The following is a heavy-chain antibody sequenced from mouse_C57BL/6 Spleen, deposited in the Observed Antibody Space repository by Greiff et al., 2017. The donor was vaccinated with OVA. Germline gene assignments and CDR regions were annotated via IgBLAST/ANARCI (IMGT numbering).Heavy chain of an antibody. V-gene: IGHV1-47*01. D-gene: IGHD1-1*01. CDR2: FHPYNDDT. CDR3: ASGVYYYGSSPYAMDY. J-gene: IGHJ4*01. CDR1: GYTFTTYP. Sequence: QVQLQQSGAELVKPGASVKMSCKASGYTFTTYPIEWMKQNHGKSLEWIGNFHPYNDDTKYNEKFKGKATMTVEKSSSTVYLELSRLTSDDSAVYYCASGVYYYGSSPYAMDYWGQGTSVTVSS.